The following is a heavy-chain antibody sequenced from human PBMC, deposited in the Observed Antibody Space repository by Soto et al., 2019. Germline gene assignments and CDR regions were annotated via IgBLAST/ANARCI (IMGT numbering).Heavy chain of an antibody. CDR1: GFTFSSYG. CDR3: AKESEGRHHGAFDI. V-gene: IGHV3-30*18. Sequence: HPGGSLRLSCAASGFTFSSYGMHWVRQAPGKGLEWVAVISYDGSNKYYADSVKGRFTISRDNSKNTLYLQMNSLRAEDTAVYYCAKESEGRHHGAFDIWGQGTMVTVSS. J-gene: IGHJ3*02. CDR2: ISYDGSNK.